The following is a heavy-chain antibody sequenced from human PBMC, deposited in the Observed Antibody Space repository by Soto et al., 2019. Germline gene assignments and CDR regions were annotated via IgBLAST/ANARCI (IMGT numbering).Heavy chain of an antibody. J-gene: IGHJ4*02. Sequence: AAVKPSCKASGYTFSSYAMHWVRQAPGQRLEWMGWINAGYGNTKSSQKFQDRVTISRDTSASTAYMELTSLRSEDTAVYYCARDTGDGLFAFCGQGSLVTVSS. CDR1: GYTFSSYA. CDR3: ARDTGDGLFAF. D-gene: IGHD7-27*01. CDR2: INAGYGNT. V-gene: IGHV1-3*01.